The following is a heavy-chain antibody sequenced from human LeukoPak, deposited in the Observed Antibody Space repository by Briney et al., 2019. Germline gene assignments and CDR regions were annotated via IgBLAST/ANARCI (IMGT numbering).Heavy chain of an antibody. D-gene: IGHD3-22*01. CDR1: GFTVSSSY. CDR2: IYSSGST. V-gene: IGHV3-53*04. J-gene: IGHJ2*01. Sequence: QPGGSLRLSCAASGFTVSSSYMSWVRQAPGKGLEWVSVIYSSGSTHYADSVKGRFTISRHSSRSTLFLEMNSLRAEDTAVYFCARMDYYDRSGYYTWYFDLWGRGTLVTVSS. CDR3: ARMDYYDRSGYYTWYFDL.